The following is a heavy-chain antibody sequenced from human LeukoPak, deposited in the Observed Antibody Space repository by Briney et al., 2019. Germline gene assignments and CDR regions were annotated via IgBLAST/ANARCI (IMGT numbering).Heavy chain of an antibody. Sequence: GRSLRLSCAASGFTFSSYAMHWVRQAPGKGLEWVAVISYDGSNKYYADSVKGRFTISRDNSKNTLYLQMNSLRAEDTAVYYCARANIHYGSGTQPLAGDYWGQGTLVTVSS. D-gene: IGHD3-10*01. CDR1: GFTFSSYA. CDR2: ISYDGSNK. V-gene: IGHV3-30*04. J-gene: IGHJ4*02. CDR3: ARANIHYGSGTQPLAGDY.